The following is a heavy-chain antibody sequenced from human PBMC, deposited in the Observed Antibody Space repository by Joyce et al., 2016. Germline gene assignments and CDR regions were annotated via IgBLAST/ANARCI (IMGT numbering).Heavy chain of an antibody. CDR3: ARDGGDYAPVD. J-gene: IGHJ4*02. D-gene: IGHD2-21*02. V-gene: IGHV1-46*02. CDR2: KIPSGDTR. Sequence: QVQLVQSGAEVRKPGASVKVSCKASGYSFNMHYMHWVRQAPGQGLEWLGQKIPSGDTRVRGRVTLTRDTSTSTDYMELSGLRPEDTAVYYCARDGGDYAPVDWGQGTLVTVSS. CDR1: GYSFNMHY.